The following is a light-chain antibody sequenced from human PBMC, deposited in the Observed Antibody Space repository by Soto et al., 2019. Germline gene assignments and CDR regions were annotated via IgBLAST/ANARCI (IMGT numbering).Light chain of an antibody. CDR1: SSDVGAYNY. CDR3: NSYTTNSNRV. CDR2: EVT. J-gene: IGLJ1*01. V-gene: IGLV2-14*01. Sequence: HSVLTQPASVSGSPGQSITISCTGTSSDVGAYNYVSWYQHHPGKAPKLMIYEVTNRPSGVSNRFSGSKSGNTASLTISGLQAEDEADYYCNSYTTNSNRVFGTGTKVTLL.